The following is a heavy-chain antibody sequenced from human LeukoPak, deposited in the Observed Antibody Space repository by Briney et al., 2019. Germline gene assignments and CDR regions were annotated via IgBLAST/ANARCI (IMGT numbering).Heavy chain of an antibody. V-gene: IGHV3-23*01. CDR3: KERPRSWLLLDWYFDL. J-gene: IGHJ2*01. CDR1: GFDFRNFA. CDR2: ISSSDGAT. D-gene: IGHD3-22*01. Sequence: GGSLRLSCAASGFDFRNFAMSWVRQAPGKRLEWVAAISSSDGATHYADFAKGRFTISKDNSKNILTLQMRSLRTDDTAVYHSKERPRSWLLLDWYFDLWGRGTQVTVST.